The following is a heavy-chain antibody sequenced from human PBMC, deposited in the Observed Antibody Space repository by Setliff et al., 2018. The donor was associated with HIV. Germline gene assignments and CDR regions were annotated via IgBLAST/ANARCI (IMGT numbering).Heavy chain of an antibody. D-gene: IGHD5-12*01. V-gene: IGHV1-69*06. J-gene: IGHJ3*02. CDR3: TRDSGYERVDAFDI. Sequence: SVKVSCKASGGTFSSYAISWVRQAPGQGLEWMARIIPIFATPNYAQKFQGRVTITAHKSTSTAYMELSSLRSEDTAVYYCTRDSGYERVDAFDIWGQGTMVTVSS. CDR2: IIPIFATP. CDR1: GGTFSSYA.